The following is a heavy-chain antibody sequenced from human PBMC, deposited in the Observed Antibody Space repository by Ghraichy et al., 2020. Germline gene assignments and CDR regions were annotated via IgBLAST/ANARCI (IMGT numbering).Heavy chain of an antibody. J-gene: IGHJ4*02. Sequence: GGSLRLSCAASGFVFSSYGMHWVRQAPGKGLEWVAGISYDGSNTYYADSVKGRFTISRDNSRSTLYLQMNSLRADDTAAFFCAKDSSGIPFDYWGQGTLVTVSS. CDR2: ISYDGSNT. D-gene: IGHD2-2*02. CDR1: GFVFSSYG. V-gene: IGHV3-30*18. CDR3: AKDSSGIPFDY.